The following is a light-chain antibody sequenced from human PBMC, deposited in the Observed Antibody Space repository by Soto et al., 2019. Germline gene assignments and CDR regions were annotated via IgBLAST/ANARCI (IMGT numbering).Light chain of an antibody. V-gene: IGLV2-14*01. CDR3: SSYRKTTFPHVV. CDR1: SSDIGADDF. J-gene: IGLJ2*01. Sequence: QSALTQPASVSGSPGQSITISCTGTSSDIGADDFVSWYQHHPDKTPKLIIFEVTYRPTGISHRFSASESGNTASLTISGLDAEDEDFYYCSSYRKTTFPHVVFGGGTKLTVL. CDR2: EVT.